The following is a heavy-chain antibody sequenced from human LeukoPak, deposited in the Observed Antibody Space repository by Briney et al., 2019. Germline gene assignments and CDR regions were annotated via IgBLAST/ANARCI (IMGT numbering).Heavy chain of an antibody. D-gene: IGHD6-13*01. CDR1: GFIFSDYY. V-gene: IGHV3-11*04. CDR2: ISSSGNTI. CDR3: ARDAGSYSFNY. J-gene: IGHJ4*02. Sequence: SGGSLRLSCAASGFIFSDYYMSWLRQAPGKGREGVSYISSSGNTINYADSVKGRFTISRDNARNSLYLQMNSLRAEDTAVYYCARDAGSYSFNYWGQGTLVTVSS.